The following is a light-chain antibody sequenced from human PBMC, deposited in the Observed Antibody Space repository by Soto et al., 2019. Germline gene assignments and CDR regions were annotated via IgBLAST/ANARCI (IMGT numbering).Light chain of an antibody. CDR1: QSISGY. CDR2: DAS. CDR3: QQSYSSPMLT. J-gene: IGKJ4*01. V-gene: IGKV1-5*01. Sequence: DIQMTQSPSTLSASVGDRVTITCRSSQSISGYLAWYQQEPGKAPKLLIYDASSLESGVPSRFSGSSSGTEFTLTISSLQPEDFATYYCQQSYSSPMLTVGGGTKGEIK.